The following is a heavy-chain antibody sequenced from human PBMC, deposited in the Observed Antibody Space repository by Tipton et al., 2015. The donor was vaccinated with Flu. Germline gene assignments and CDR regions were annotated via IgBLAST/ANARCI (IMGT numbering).Heavy chain of an antibody. J-gene: IGHJ4*02. D-gene: IGHD6-19*01. Sequence: GSLRLSCAASGFTFSRYAMSWVRQAPGKGLEWVSAISGGGAIRYFTDSVKGRFTISRDNSKNMLYLQMSSLRPEDTAVYYCAKVIPELVAGLDYWGQGTLVTVPS. CDR1: GFTFSRYA. CDR2: ISGGGAIR. CDR3: AKVIPELVAGLDY. V-gene: IGHV3-23*01.